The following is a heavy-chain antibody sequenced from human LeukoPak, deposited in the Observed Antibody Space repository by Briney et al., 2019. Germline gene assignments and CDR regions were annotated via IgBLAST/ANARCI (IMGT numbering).Heavy chain of an antibody. CDR1: GYTFTSYD. J-gene: IGHJ6*02. V-gene: IGHV1-8*01. Sequence: ASVKVSCKASGYTFTSYDINWARQATGQGLEWMGWKNPTSGRTGFAQSFQGRLTMTTDTSTSTAYMELSSLTSEDTAVYYCARGPVKTHGMDVWGQGTTVTVSS. CDR3: ARGPVKTHGMDV. CDR2: KNPTSGRT.